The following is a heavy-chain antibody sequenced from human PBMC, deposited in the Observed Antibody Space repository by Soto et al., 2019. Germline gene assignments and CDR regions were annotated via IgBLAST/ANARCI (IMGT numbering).Heavy chain of an antibody. Sequence: PSETLSLTCTVSGGSISSYYWSWIRQPPGKGLEWIGYIYYSGSTNYNPSLKSRVTISVDTSKNQFSLKLSSVTAADTAVYYCARQVINYYGLGSYPDFDYWGQGTLVTVSS. CDR1: GGSISSYY. V-gene: IGHV4-59*08. D-gene: IGHD3-10*01. CDR2: IYYSGST. J-gene: IGHJ4*02. CDR3: ARQVINYYGLGSYPDFDY.